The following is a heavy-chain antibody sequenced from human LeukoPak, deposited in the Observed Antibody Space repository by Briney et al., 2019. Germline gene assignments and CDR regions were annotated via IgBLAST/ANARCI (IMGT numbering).Heavy chain of an antibody. Sequence: PGRSLRLSCVASRFTFSNYWMSWVRQAPGKGLEWVANIKQDGSKKRYADSVKGRFTISRDNAKESLYLQLNSLRAEDTAVYYCAKWGPYCVGDYCPALDSWGPGTLVTVSS. CDR1: RFTFSNYW. CDR3: AKWGPYCVGDYCPALDS. D-gene: IGHD2-21*02. V-gene: IGHV3-7*01. J-gene: IGHJ4*02. CDR2: IKQDGSKK.